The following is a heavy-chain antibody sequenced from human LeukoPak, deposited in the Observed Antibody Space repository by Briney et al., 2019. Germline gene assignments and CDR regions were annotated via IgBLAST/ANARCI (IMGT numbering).Heavy chain of an antibody. D-gene: IGHD6-6*01. CDR3: ARESRAPYTSSPHFYYCYYMDV. CDR2: IFTNGSP. V-gene: IGHV4-4*07. Sequence: SETLSLTCTVSGASVTSYYWSWIRRPAGKGLEWIGRIFTNGSPNHNPSLKSRVTMSVDTSKNQFSLKLSSVTAADAAVYYCARESRAPYTSSPHFYYCYYMDVWGNGTTVTVSS. CDR1: GASVTSYY. J-gene: IGHJ6*03.